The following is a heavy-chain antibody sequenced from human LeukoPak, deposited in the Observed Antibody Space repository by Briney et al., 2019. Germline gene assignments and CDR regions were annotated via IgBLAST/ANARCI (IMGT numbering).Heavy chain of an antibody. J-gene: IGHJ3*02. CDR3: AKDGPEGKRVFDI. V-gene: IGHV3-74*01. CDR2: INRDGSST. D-gene: IGHD3/OR15-3a*01. CDR1: GLTFSNFW. Sequence: GGSLRLSCAASGLTFSNFWMHWVRQTPGKGLAWVSRINRDGSSTNYVDSVKGRFTISRDNAKNTLYLQMNSLRDEDTAVYYCAKDGPEGKRVFDIWGQGTMVTVSS.